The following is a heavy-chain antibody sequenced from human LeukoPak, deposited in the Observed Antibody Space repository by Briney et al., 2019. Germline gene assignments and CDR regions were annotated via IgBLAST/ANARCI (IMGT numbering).Heavy chain of an antibody. CDR3: ARDQYYYYGMDV. CDR2: IYYSGST. V-gene: IGHV4-59*11. Sequence: PSETLSLTCTVSGGSIGSHYWSWIRQPPGKGLEWIGYIYYSGSTNYNPSLKSRVTISVDTSKNQFSLKLSSVTAADTAVYYCARDQYYYYGMDVWGQGTTVTVSS. CDR1: GGSIGSHY. J-gene: IGHJ6*02.